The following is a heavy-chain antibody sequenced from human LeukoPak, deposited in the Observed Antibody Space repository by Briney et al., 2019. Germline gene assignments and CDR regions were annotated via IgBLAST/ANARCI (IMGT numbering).Heavy chain of an antibody. V-gene: IGHV3-66*01. CDR2: IYSGGST. CDR1: GFTVGNNY. CDR3: AKCILTGYYKGYMDV. J-gene: IGHJ6*03. Sequence: GGSLRLSCAASGFTVGNNYMAWVRQVPGKGLEWVSFIYSGGSTYYADSVKGRFSISRDNSKNTLYLQMNSLRAEDTAVYYCAKCILTGYYKGYMDVWGKGTTVTISS. D-gene: IGHD3-9*01.